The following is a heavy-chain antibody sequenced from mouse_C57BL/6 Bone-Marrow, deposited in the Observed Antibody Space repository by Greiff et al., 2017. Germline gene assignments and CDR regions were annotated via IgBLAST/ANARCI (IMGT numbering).Heavy chain of an antibody. CDR2: IDPSDSYT. Sequence: QVQLQQPGAELVMPGASVKLSCKASGYTFTSYWMHWVKQRPGQGLEWIGEIDPSDSYTNYNQKFKGKSTLTVDKSSSKAYMQLSSLTSEDSAVYYCARSYGSPYYFDYWGQGTTLTVSS. CDR3: ARSYGSPYYFDY. J-gene: IGHJ2*01. CDR1: GYTFTSYW. V-gene: IGHV1-69*01. D-gene: IGHD1-1*01.